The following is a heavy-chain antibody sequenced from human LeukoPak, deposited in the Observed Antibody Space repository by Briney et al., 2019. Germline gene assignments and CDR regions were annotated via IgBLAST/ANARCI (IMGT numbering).Heavy chain of an antibody. CDR3: ARDGYPWASPGFDY. J-gene: IGHJ4*02. CDR1: GGSISSGSYY. Sequence: PSQTLSLTCTVSGGSISSGSYYWSWIRQPAGKGLEWIGRIYTSGSTNYNPSLKSRVTISVDTSKNQFSLKLSSVTAADTAVYYCARDGYPWASPGFDYWGQGTLVTVSS. V-gene: IGHV4-61*02. D-gene: IGHD1-1*01. CDR2: IYTSGST.